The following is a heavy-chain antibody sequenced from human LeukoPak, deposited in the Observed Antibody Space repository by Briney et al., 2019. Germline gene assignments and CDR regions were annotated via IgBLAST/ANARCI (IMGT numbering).Heavy chain of an antibody. CDR1: GGTFSSYA. CDR2: IIPIFGTA. CDR3: AGDRGVLLCP. D-gene: IGHD3-10*02. Sequence: PAASVKVSCKASGGTFSSYAISWVRQAPGQGLEWVGGIIPIFGTANYAQKFQGRVTITADESTSTAYMELSSLRSEDTAVYYCAGDRGVLLCPWGQGTLVTVSS. V-gene: IGHV1-69*13. J-gene: IGHJ5*02.